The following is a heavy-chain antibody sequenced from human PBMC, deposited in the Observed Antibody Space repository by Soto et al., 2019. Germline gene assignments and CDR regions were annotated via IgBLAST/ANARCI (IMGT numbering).Heavy chain of an antibody. CDR1: GFTFSSYA. J-gene: IGHJ4*02. Sequence: GGSLRLSCAASGFTFSSYAMSWVRQAPGKGPEWVSAISGSGGSTYYADSVKGRFTISRDNSKTTLYLQMNSLRAEDTAVYYCAKEKYYYDSSGYAFDYWGQGTLVTVSS. CDR2: ISGSGGST. D-gene: IGHD3-22*01. CDR3: AKEKYYYDSSGYAFDY. V-gene: IGHV3-23*01.